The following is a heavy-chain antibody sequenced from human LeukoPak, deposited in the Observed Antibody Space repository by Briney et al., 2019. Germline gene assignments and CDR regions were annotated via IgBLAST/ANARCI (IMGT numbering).Heavy chain of an antibody. CDR1: GYTFTGYY. CDR3: ARGRHQGYCGGDCYSPYFDY. Sequence: GASVKVSCKASGYTFTGYYIHWVRQAPGQGLEWMGWINPNSGGTNYAQKFQGRVTMTRDTSINTAYMELSRLRSDDTAVYYCARGRHQGYCGGDCYSPYFDYWGQGTLVTVSS. J-gene: IGHJ4*02. CDR2: INPNSGGT. V-gene: IGHV1-2*02. D-gene: IGHD2-21*01.